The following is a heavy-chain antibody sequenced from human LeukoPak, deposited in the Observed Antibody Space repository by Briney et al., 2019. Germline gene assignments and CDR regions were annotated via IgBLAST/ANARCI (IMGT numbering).Heavy chain of an antibody. CDR1: GYTFSAYS. Sequence: ASVKVSCKASGYTFSAYSIHWLRQAPGQRFEWMGWIDGDSGDTRYSQKFQGRVTFTRDTSASTVYMELSSLRSGDTAVYYCARGSASDWPLDYWGQETLVTISS. J-gene: IGHJ4*02. V-gene: IGHV1-3*01. D-gene: IGHD6-19*01. CDR3: ARGSASDWPLDY. CDR2: IDGDSGDT.